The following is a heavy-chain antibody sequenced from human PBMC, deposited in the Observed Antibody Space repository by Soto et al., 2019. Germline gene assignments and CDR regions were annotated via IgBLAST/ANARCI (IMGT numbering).Heavy chain of an antibody. J-gene: IGHJ4*02. CDR2: ITWKSGDI. D-gene: IGHD3-22*01. CDR1: GFNFDDSS. Sequence: EVQLVESGGALVQPGRSLRLYCVASGFNFDDSSMNWVRQVPGKGLGWVSGITWKSGDILYADSVKGRFTISRDNAKKSLYLELNSLRPEDTALYDCANGRSSMIVLVMDYWGQGAPVTVSS. V-gene: IGHV3-9*01. CDR3: ANGRSSMIVLVMDY.